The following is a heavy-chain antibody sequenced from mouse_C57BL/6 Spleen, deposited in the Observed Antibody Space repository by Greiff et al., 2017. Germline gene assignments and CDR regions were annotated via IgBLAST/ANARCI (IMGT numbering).Heavy chain of an antibody. V-gene: IGHV1-82*01. Sequence: VQLQQSGPELVKPGASVKISCKASGYAFSSSWMNWVKQRTGKGLEWIGRIYPGDGDTTYTGTFKGKATLTAATSSSTAYMQLSSLTSEYSAVYFCARKASNHGYFDVWGTGTTVTVSS. D-gene: IGHD2-5*01. CDR2: IYPGDGDT. J-gene: IGHJ1*03. CDR3: ARKASNHGYFDV. CDR1: GYAFSSSW.